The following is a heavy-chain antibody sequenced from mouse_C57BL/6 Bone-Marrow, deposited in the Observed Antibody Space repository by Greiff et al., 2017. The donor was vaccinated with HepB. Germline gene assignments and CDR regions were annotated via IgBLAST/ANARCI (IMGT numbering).Heavy chain of an antibody. CDR2: IDPSDSYT. CDR1: GYTFTSYW. Sequence: QVQLQQPGAELVKPGASVKLSCKASGYTFTSYWMQWVKQRPGQGLEWIGEIDPSDSYTNYNQKFKGKATLTVDTSSSTAYMQLSSLTSEDSAVYYCARYCNTGYAMDYWGQGTSVTVSS. V-gene: IGHV1-50*01. CDR3: ARYCNTGYAMDY. J-gene: IGHJ4*01.